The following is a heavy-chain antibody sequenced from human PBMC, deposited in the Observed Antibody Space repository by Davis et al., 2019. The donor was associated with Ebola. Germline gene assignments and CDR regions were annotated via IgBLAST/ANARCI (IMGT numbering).Heavy chain of an antibody. CDR2: INHSGST. CDR3: ARGRRAGDYYYGMDV. V-gene: IGHV4-34*01. CDR1: GGSFSGYY. D-gene: IGHD6-19*01. J-gene: IGHJ6*02. Sequence: SETLSLTCAVYGGSFSGYYWSWIRQPPGKGLEWTGEINHSGSTNYNPSLKSRVTISVDTSKNQFSLKLSSVTAADTAVYYCARGRRAGDYYYGMDVWGQGTTVTVSS.